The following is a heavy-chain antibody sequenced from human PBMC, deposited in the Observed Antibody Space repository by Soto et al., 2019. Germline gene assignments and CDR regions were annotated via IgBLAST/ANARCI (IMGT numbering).Heavy chain of an antibody. CDR1: CGSFSGYY. J-gene: IGHJ4*02. Sequence: SETLSLTCAVYCGSFSGYYWSWIRQPPGKGLEWIGEINHSGSTNYNPSLKSRVTISVDTSKNQFSLKLSSVTAADTAVYYCARGGGSGSYYILDYWGQGTLVTVSS. D-gene: IGHD3-10*01. CDR3: ARGGGSGSYYILDY. V-gene: IGHV4-34*01. CDR2: INHSGST.